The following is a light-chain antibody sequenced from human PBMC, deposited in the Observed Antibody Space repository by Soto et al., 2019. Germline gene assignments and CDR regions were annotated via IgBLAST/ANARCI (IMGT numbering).Light chain of an antibody. V-gene: IGLV2-14*01. J-gene: IGLJ3*02. CDR3: CLSPGSLTWL. Sequence: QSALIQPASVSGSPGQSITISCTGTSSDVGGSNYVSWYQLHPGKAPKLMIYEVNNRPSGVPDRFSGSKSGSTASLTISGLQAEDEAEYYCCLSPGSLTWLFGGGTKLTVL. CDR1: SSDVGGSNY. CDR2: EVN.